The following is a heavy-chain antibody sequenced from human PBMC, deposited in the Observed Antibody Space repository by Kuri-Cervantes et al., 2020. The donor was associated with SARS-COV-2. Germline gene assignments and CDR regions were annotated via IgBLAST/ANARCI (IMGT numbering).Heavy chain of an antibody. CDR3: ARGVRFLDPKYYYFYYYMDV. D-gene: IGHD3-3*01. Sequence: LRLSCTVSGDSISSYYWGWIRQPPGRGLEWIGYIFYSGSTNYNPSLMSRVTISVDTSKNQFSLKLRSVTAADTAVYYCARGVRFLDPKYYYFYYYMDVWGKGTTVTVSS. V-gene: IGHV4-59*12. J-gene: IGHJ6*03. CDR1: GDSISSYY. CDR2: IFYSGST.